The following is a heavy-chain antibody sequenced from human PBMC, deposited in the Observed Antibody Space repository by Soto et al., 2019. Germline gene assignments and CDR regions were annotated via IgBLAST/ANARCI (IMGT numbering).Heavy chain of an antibody. J-gene: IGHJ4*02. CDR3: TRDHSNYGSLDY. Sequence: GGSLRLSCAASGFTFSNAWMSWVRQAPGKGLEWVGRIKSKTDGGTTDYAAPVKGRFTISRDDSKKKLYLQMNGLKTEDTAVYYCTRDHSNYGSLDYWGRGNLVTVSS. D-gene: IGHD4-4*01. CDR1: GFTFSNAW. V-gene: IGHV3-15*01. CDR2: IKSKTDGGTT.